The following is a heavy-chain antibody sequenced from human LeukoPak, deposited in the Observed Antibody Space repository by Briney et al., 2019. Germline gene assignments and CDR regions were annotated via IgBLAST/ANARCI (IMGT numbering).Heavy chain of an antibody. J-gene: IGHJ4*02. CDR1: GGTFSSYA. V-gene: IGHV1-69*13. CDR3: ARDLAPTIAAAGAGAY. CDR2: IIPIFGTA. D-gene: IGHD6-13*01. Sequence: ASVKVSCKASGGTFSSYAISWVRQAPGQGLEWMGGIIPIFGTANYAQKFQGRVTITADESTSTAYMELSSLRSEDTAVYYCARDLAPTIAAAGAGAYWGQGTLVTVSS.